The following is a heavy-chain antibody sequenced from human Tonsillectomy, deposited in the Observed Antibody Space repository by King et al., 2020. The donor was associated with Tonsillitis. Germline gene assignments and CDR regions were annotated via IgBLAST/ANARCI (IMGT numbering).Heavy chain of an antibody. J-gene: IGHJ4*02. CDR3: ARDRCGGDCYSIDY. CDR2: IWYDGSHK. Sequence: VQLQESGGGVVQPGRSLRLSCATSRFTFSNYGMHWVRQAPGKGLEWVSIIWYDGSHKDYEDSVKGRFSISRDNSKNTLYLQMNSLRVEDTAVYYCARDRCGGDCYSIDYWGQGALVTVSS. CDR1: RFTFSNYG. D-gene: IGHD2-21*01. V-gene: IGHV3-33*01.